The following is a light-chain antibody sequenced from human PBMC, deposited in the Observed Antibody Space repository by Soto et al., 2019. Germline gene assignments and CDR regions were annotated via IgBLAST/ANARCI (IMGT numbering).Light chain of an antibody. Sequence: EIVMTQFPATVSVSPGERATLSCRASQSVRSNLAWYQQKPGQAPRLLIFAASTRATVIPARFRGSGSGTEFTLTISDLQSEDFAVYYCQQYSNWPRTFGQGTKVDIK. J-gene: IGKJ1*01. CDR3: QQYSNWPRT. CDR2: AAS. V-gene: IGKV3-15*01. CDR1: QSVRSN.